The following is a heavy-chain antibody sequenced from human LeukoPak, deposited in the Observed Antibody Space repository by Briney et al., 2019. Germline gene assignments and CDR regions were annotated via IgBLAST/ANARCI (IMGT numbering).Heavy chain of an antibody. CDR1: GYSISSGYY. CDR2: ISSSGSTI. J-gene: IGHJ4*02. CDR3: ARAKTRGVLDY. D-gene: IGHD2-8*01. V-gene: IGHV3-11*04. Sequence: LSLTCAVSGYSISSGYYMSWIRQAPGKGLEWVSYISSSGSTIYYADSVKGRFTISRDNAKNSLYLQMNSLRAEDTAVYYCARAKTRGVLDYWGQGTLVTVSS.